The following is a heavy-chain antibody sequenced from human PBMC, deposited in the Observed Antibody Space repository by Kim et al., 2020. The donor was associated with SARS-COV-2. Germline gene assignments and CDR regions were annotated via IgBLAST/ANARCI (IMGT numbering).Heavy chain of an antibody. D-gene: IGHD3-10*01. CDR2: T. Sequence: TDYSHSLKRRVTTSVDTSKDQFSLKLRSLTTADTAVYYCARVSGRRGSEYWGQGTLVTVSS. CDR3: ARVSGRRGSEY. V-gene: IGHV4-59*01. J-gene: IGHJ4*02.